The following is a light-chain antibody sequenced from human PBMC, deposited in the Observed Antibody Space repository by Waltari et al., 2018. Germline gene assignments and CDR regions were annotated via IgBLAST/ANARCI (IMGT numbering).Light chain of an antibody. CDR3: QQYYSTPQT. V-gene: IGKV4-1*01. CDR1: QSVLYSSNNKNY. CDR2: WAS. Sequence: DIVMTQSPDSLAVSPGARSTINSKSRQSVLYSSNNKNYLAWYQQKPGQPPKLLIYWASTRESGVPDRFSGSGSGTDFTLTISSLQAEDVAVYYCQQYYSTPQTFGQGTKVEIK. J-gene: IGKJ1*01.